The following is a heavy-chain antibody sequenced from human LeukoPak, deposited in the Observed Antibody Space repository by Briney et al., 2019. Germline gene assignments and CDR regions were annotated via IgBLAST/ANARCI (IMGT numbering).Heavy chain of an antibody. J-gene: IGHJ4*02. V-gene: IGHV1-69*04. CDR2: IIPLLDIS. Sequence: GASVKVSCKASGYTFTSYGISWVRPAPGQGLEWMGRIIPLLDISNYPQKFQGRVTITADTSTTTVYMELSSLRSEDTAVYYCARGHYFDNSGYSGHHFDYWGQGTLVTVSS. D-gene: IGHD3-22*01. CDR1: GYTFTSYG. CDR3: ARGHYFDNSGYSGHHFDY.